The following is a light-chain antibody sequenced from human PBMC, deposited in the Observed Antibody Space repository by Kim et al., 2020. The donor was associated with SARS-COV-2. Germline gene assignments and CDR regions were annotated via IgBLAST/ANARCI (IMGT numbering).Light chain of an antibody. CDR3: QQYYDTPIT. CDR2: WAS. CDR1: QSLLYSSDNKNY. V-gene: IGKV4-1*01. J-gene: IGKJ5*01. Sequence: DIVMTQSPDSLPVSLGERATINCKSSQSLLYSSDNKNYLAWYQQKPGQPPKLLIYWASTRQSGVPDRFSGSGSGTYFTLTISSLQAEDVAVYSCQQYYDTPITFGQGTRLEIK.